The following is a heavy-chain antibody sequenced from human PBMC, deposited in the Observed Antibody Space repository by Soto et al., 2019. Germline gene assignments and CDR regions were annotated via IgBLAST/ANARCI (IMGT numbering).Heavy chain of an antibody. CDR3: ARMSYYYDKWYFDL. J-gene: IGHJ2*01. CDR2: VYYSGST. Sequence: QLHESGPGVVKPSETLSLTCTVSGDSINNNDYYWNWIRQTPGKGLEWIGYVYYSGSTYYSPSLKSRLSMSVDTSKNQFSLKLSSVTAADTAIYYCARMSYYYDKWYFDLWGRGTLVTVSS. V-gene: IGHV4-30-4*01. CDR1: GDSINNNDYY. D-gene: IGHD3-22*01.